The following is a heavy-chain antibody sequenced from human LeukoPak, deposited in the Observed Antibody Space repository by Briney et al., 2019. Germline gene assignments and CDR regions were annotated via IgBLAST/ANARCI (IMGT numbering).Heavy chain of an antibody. V-gene: IGHV3-74*01. CDR1: GFTFSSYW. D-gene: IGHD6-19*01. J-gene: IGHJ5*02. CDR3: ARGKVYSSPSNWFDP. Sequence: GGSLRLSCAASGFTFSSYWMHWVRQAPGKGLAWVSRINSDGSSTSYADSVKGRFTISRDNAKITLYLQMNSLRAEDTAVYYCARGKVYSSPSNWFDPWGQGTLVTVSS. CDR2: INSDGSST.